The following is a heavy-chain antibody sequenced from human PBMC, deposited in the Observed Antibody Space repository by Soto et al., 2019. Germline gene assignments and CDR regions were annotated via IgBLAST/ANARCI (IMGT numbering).Heavy chain of an antibody. V-gene: IGHV3-23*01. J-gene: IGHJ4*02. D-gene: IGHD3-10*01. CDR2: ISGSGGTT. CDR3: AKALGTYYYGAVDY. Sequence: GGSLRLSCAASGFTFSSYGMTWVRQAPGKGLEWVSTISGSGGTTYYADSVKGRFTISRDISTNTLYLQMNSLRPEDTALYYCAKALGTYYYGAVDYWGQGTQVTVSS. CDR1: GFTFSSYG.